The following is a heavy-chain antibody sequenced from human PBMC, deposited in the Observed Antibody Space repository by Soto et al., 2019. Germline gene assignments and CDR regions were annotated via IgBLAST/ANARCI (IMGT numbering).Heavy chain of an antibody. J-gene: IGHJ4*02. CDR3: ARDPITIAVAGTGFFDY. CDR1: GFTFSSYA. V-gene: IGHV3-30-3*01. CDR2: ISYDGSNK. Sequence: PGGSLRLSCAASGFTFSSYAMHWVRQAPGKGLEWVAVISYDGSNKYYADTVKGRFTISRDNSKNTLYLQMNSLRAEDTAVYYCARDPITIAVAGTGFFDYWGQGTVVTVSS. D-gene: IGHD6-19*01.